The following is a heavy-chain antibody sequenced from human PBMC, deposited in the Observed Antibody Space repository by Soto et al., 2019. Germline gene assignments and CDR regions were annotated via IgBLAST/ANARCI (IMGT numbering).Heavy chain of an antibody. J-gene: IGHJ4*02. D-gene: IGHD2-15*01. CDR3: TTDIVVVVAAGSDDY. Sequence: EVQLVESGGGLVKPGGSLRLSCAASGFTYSNAWMSWVRQAPGKGLEWVGRIKSKTDGGTTDYAAPVKGRFTISRDDSKNTLYLQMNSLKTEDTAVYYFTTDIVVVVAAGSDDYWGQGTLVTVSS. CDR1: GFTYSNAW. CDR2: IKSKTDGGTT. V-gene: IGHV3-15*01.